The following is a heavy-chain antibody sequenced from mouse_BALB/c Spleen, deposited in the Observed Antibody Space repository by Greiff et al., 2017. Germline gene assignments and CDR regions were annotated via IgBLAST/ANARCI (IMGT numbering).Heavy chain of an antibody. Sequence: QVQLQQSGPELVKPGASVRISCKASGYTFTSYYIHWVKQRPGQGLEWIGWIYPGNVNTKYNEKFKGKATLTADKSSSTAYMQLSSLTSEDSAVYFCARYYDYDVGHFDYWGQGTTLTVSS. CDR2: IYPGNVNT. CDR3: ARYYDYDVGHFDY. D-gene: IGHD2-4*01. V-gene: IGHV1S56*01. CDR1: GYTFTSYY. J-gene: IGHJ2*01.